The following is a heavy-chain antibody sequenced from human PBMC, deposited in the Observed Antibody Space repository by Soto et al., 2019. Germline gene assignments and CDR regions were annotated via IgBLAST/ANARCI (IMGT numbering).Heavy chain of an antibody. CDR1: GFTFSNAW. CDR3: TTDFSFFDVSSYYYDSSGYKWLWY. V-gene: IGHV3-15*07. CDR2: IKSKTDGGTT. Sequence: GGSLRLSCAASGFTFSNAWMNWVRQAPGKGLEWVGRIKSKTDGGTTDYAAPVKGRFTISRDDSKNTLYLQMNSLKTEDTAVYYCTTDFSFFDVSSYYYDSSGYKWLWYWGQGTLVTVSS. J-gene: IGHJ4*02. D-gene: IGHD3-22*01.